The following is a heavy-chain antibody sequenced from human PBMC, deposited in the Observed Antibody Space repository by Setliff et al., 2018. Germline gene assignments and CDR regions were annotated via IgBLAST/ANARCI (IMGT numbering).Heavy chain of an antibody. D-gene: IGHD2-15*01. CDR2: IYDSESS. V-gene: IGHV4-39*01. CDR1: GGSVSNSGFF. CDR3: GRGFSRIEGWGNWFDP. Sequence: KPSETLSLTCTVSGGSVSNSGFFWGWLRQAPGKGLEWIGNIYDSESSNYNASLKSRLIITRDTSKNQISLKLTSVTAADTAVYYCGRGFSRIEGWGNWFDPW. J-gene: IGHJ5*02.